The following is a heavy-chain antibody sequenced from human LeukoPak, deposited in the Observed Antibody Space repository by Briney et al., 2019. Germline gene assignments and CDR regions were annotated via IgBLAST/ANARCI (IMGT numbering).Heavy chain of an antibody. CDR1: GGSFSGYY. CDR3: ARDRITMVRGDGNDY. D-gene: IGHD3-10*01. V-gene: IGHV4-34*01. CDR2: IYHSGST. Sequence: SETLSLTCAVYGGSFSGYYWSWLRQPPGKGLEWIGSIYHSGSTYYNPSLKSRVTISVDTSKNQFSLKLSSVTAADTAVYYCARDRITMVRGDGNDYWGQGTLVTVSS. J-gene: IGHJ4*02.